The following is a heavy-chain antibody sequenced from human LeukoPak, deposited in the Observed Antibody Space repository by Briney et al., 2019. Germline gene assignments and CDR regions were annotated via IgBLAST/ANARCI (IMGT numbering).Heavy chain of an antibody. J-gene: IGHJ4*02. Sequence: PSETLSHTCAVYGGSFSGYYWSWIRQPPGKGLEWIGEINHSGSTNYNPSLKSRVTISVDTSKNQFSLKLSSVTAVDTAVYYCARGYSSSWFANYFDYWGQGTLVTVSS. CDR3: ARGYSSSWFANYFDY. CDR1: GGSFSGYY. D-gene: IGHD6-13*01. CDR2: INHSGST. V-gene: IGHV4-34*01.